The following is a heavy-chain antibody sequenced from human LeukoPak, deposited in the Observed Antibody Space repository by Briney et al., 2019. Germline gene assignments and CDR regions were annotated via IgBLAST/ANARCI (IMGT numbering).Heavy chain of an antibody. Sequence: QAGGSLRLSCAASGFTFSIYVMSWVRQAPGKGLEWVSTISGGTSGTHYADSVRGRFTISRDNSKNTLYLQMNSLRAEDTAVYYCAKDRLRFLEWGHFDYWGQGTLVAVSS. J-gene: IGHJ4*02. CDR2: ISGGTSGT. CDR1: GFTFSIYV. V-gene: IGHV3-23*01. D-gene: IGHD3-3*01. CDR3: AKDRLRFLEWGHFDY.